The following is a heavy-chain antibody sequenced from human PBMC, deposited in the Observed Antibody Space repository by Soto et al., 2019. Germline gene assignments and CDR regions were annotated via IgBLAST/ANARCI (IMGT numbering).Heavy chain of an antibody. CDR2: IYSSGST. Sequence: SETLSLTCTVSGGSISDYYWNWIRQSPGKGLEWIGYIYSSGSTHYNPSLQNRVTISIDTSKNQVSLNVNSVTAADTAVYYCARDHPHSYGVYYFDYWGQGTPVTVSS. V-gene: IGHV4-59*01. CDR1: GGSISDYY. D-gene: IGHD5-18*01. CDR3: ARDHPHSYGVYYFDY. J-gene: IGHJ4*02.